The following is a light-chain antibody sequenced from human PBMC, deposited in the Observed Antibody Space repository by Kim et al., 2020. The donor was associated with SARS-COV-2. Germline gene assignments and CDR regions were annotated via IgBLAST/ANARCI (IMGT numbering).Light chain of an antibody. CDR2: KAS. Sequence: DIQMTQSPSTLSASVGDRVTITCRASQSISSWLAWYQQKPGKAPKFLIYKASIFQSGVPSRFSGSGSGTEFTLTISSLQPDDFATYNCQHYDSYALTFGGGTKVDSK. CDR3: QHYDSYALT. V-gene: IGKV1-5*03. CDR1: QSISSW. J-gene: IGKJ4*01.